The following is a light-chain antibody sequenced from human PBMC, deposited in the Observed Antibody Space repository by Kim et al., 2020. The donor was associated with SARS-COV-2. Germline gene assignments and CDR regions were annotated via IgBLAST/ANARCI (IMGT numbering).Light chain of an antibody. V-gene: IGKV1-39*01. Sequence: DIQMTQSPSSLSASVGDRVTITCRASQSISSYLNWYQQKPGKAPKPLIYAASSLQSGVPSRFSGSGSGTDFTLTISSLQPEDFATYYCQQSYSTPCTFGGGTKVDIK. CDR2: AAS. CDR1: QSISSY. J-gene: IGKJ4*01. CDR3: QQSYSTPCT.